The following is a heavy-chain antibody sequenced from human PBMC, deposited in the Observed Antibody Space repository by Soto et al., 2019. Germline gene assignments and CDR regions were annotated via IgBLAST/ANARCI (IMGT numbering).Heavy chain of an antibody. Sequence: SETLSLTCAVYGGSFSGYYWSWIRQPPGKGLEWIGEINHSGSTNYNPSLKSRVTISVDTSKNQFSPKLSSVTAADTAVYYCARGPDSGAARPRYFDYWGQGTLVTVSS. J-gene: IGHJ4*02. CDR3: ARGPDSGAARPRYFDY. D-gene: IGHD6-6*01. CDR1: GGSFSGYY. CDR2: INHSGST. V-gene: IGHV4-34*01.